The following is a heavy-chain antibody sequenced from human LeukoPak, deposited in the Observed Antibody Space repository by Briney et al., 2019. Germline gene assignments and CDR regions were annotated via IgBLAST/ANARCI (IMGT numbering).Heavy chain of an antibody. V-gene: IGHV3-13*04. CDR2: IGTTGDT. J-gene: IGHJ4*02. CDR3: ARGTDGGAFDY. D-gene: IGHD4-23*01. Sequence: PGGSLRLSCAAYGFSFSSYDMHWVRQATGKGLEWVSGIGTTGDTYYPGSVKGRFTISRENAKNSLYLQMNSLRAGDTAVYYCARGTDGGAFDYWGQGTLVTVSS. CDR1: GFSFSSYD.